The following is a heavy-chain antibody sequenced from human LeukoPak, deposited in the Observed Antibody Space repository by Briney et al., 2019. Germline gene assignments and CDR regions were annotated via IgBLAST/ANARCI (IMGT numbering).Heavy chain of an antibody. V-gene: IGHV4-59*01. CDR1: GGSFSGYY. J-gene: IGHJ5*02. D-gene: IGHD3-16*01. CDR2: IYYSGST. Sequence: PSETLSLTCAVYGGSFSGYYWSWIRQPPGKGLEWIGYIYYSGSTNYNPSLKSRVTISVDTFKNQFSLKLSSVTAADTAVYYCARDLGRGVLRSWGQGTLVTVSS. CDR3: ARDLGRGVLRS.